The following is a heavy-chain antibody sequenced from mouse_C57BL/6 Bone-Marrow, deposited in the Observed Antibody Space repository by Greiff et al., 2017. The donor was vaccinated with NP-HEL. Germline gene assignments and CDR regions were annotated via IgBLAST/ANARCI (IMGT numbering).Heavy chain of an antibody. CDR3: AREGQLRLRELDY. V-gene: IGHV1-69*01. D-gene: IGHD3-2*02. Sequence: QVQLQQPGAELVMPGASVKLSCKASGYTFTSYWMYWVKQRPGQGLEWIGEIDPSDSYTNYNQKFKGKSTLTVDKSSSTAYMQLSSLTSEDSAVYYWAREGQLRLRELDYWGQGTTLTVSS. J-gene: IGHJ2*01. CDR1: GYTFTSYW. CDR2: IDPSDSYT.